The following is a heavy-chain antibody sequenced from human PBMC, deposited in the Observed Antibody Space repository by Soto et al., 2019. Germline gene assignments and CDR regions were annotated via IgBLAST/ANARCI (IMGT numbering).Heavy chain of an antibody. Sequence: QVQLVQSGAEVKKPGSSVKVSCKASGGTFSSYAISWVRQSPGQGLEWMGGIIPIFGTANYAQKFQGRVTITADKSTSTAYMELSSLRSEDTAVYYCARAGSGWYEPVYYYYGMDVWGQGTTVTVSS. D-gene: IGHD6-19*01. J-gene: IGHJ6*02. V-gene: IGHV1-69*06. CDR3: ARAGSGWYEPVYYYYGMDV. CDR1: GGTFSSYA. CDR2: IIPIFGTA.